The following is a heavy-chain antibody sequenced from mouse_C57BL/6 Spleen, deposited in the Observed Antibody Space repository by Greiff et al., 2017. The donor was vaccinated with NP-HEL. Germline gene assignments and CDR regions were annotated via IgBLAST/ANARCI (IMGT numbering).Heavy chain of an antibody. CDR2: INPNNGGT. J-gene: IGHJ2*01. CDR3: ARRVAEKYYFDY. D-gene: IGHD1-1*02. Sequence: EVQLQQSGPELVKPGASVKISCKASGYTFTDYYMNWVKQSHGKSLEWIGDINPNNGGTSYNQKFKGKATLTVDKSSSTAYMELRSLTSEDSAVYYCARRVAEKYYFDYWGQGTTLTVSS. CDR1: GYTFTDYY. V-gene: IGHV1-26*01.